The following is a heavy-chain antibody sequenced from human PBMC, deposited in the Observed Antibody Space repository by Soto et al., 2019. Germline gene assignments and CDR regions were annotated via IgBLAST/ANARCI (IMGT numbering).Heavy chain of an antibody. Sequence: QVQLVQSGAEVKKPGASVKVSCQASGYTFTRYFMQWVRQAPGQGLEWMGLINPAGGTTSYAQQFQGRVTMTRDTSTSTVDMELSSLRSEDTAVYYCARDGTFDYWGQGTLVTVSS. J-gene: IGHJ4*02. CDR3: ARDGTFDY. CDR2: INPAGGTT. D-gene: IGHD1-7*01. CDR1: GYTFTRYF. V-gene: IGHV1-46*01.